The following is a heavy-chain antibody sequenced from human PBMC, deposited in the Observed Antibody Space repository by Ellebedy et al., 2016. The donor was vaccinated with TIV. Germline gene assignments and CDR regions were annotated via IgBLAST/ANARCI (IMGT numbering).Heavy chain of an antibody. Sequence: MPSETLSLTCAVSGGSISSSNWWSWVRQPPGKGLEWFGEIWHSGSTNYNPSLKSRVTISVDKSKNQFSLKLNSVSAADTAVYYCAKENYGMDVWGQGTTVTVSS. CDR1: GGSISSSNW. CDR2: IWHSGST. V-gene: IGHV4-4*02. CDR3: AKENYGMDV. J-gene: IGHJ6*02.